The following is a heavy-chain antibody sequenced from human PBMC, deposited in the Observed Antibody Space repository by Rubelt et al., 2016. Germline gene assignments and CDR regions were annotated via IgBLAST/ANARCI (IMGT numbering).Heavy chain of an antibody. D-gene: IGHD6-19*01. CDR3: ARVPPSSSGWSDY. J-gene: IGHJ4*02. CDR1: GVSISRGGFY. Sequence: QVQLQESGPGMVKPSQTLSLTCSVSGVSISRGGFYWNWIRQHPGKGLEWVGYIYYSGRTYYNPSLKSRVTISVDTSKNQFSRKLGSVTAADTAIYFCARVPPSSSGWSDYWGQGTLVTVSS. V-gene: IGHV4-31*03. CDR2: IYYSGRT.